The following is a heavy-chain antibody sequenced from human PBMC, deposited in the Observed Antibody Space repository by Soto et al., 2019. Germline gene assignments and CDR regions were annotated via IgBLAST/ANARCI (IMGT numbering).Heavy chain of an antibody. J-gene: IGHJ3*02. CDR1: GGTFSSYA. Sequence: SVKVSCKASGGTFSSYAISWVRQAPGQGLEWMGGIIPTFGTANYAQKFQGRVTITADKSTSTAYMELSSLRSEDTAVYYCAREFVAAAGTIDYDSSGYYTGPDAFDIWGQGTMVTVSS. V-gene: IGHV1-69*06. CDR2: IIPTFGTA. CDR3: AREFVAAAGTIDYDSSGYYTGPDAFDI. D-gene: IGHD3-22*01.